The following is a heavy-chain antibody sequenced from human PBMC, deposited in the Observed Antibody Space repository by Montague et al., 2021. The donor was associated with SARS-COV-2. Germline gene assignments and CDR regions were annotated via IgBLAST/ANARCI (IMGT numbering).Heavy chain of an antibody. V-gene: IGHV4-39*02. CDR3: ARGQVSVYGVLMMLPAAGRLRA. CDR2: ISYAGRT. D-gene: IGHD3-3*01. Sequence: SETLSLTCTVSGGSISSPDYYWGWIRQSPGEGLEWIGSISYAGRTYYNPSLRSRVSFAMDTSKNHFSLSLNSVTAADTAVYFCARGQVSVYGVLMMLPAAGRLRAWGQGTLVTVS. CDR1: GGSISSPDYY. J-gene: IGHJ4*03.